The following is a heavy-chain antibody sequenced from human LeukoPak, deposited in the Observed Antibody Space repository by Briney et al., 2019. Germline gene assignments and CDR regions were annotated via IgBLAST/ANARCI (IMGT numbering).Heavy chain of an antibody. Sequence: PSETLSLTCAVSGGSISSGSYSWSWIRQPPGKGLEWIGYIYPRGSTYYNPSLKSRVILSLDKSANQFSLKLSSVTAADTAVYYCARHPGELLTPNYYYYGMDVWGQGTTVTVSS. V-gene: IGHV4-30-2*01. J-gene: IGHJ6*02. CDR2: IYPRGST. D-gene: IGHD3-10*01. CDR1: GGSISSGSYS. CDR3: ARHPGELLTPNYYYYGMDV.